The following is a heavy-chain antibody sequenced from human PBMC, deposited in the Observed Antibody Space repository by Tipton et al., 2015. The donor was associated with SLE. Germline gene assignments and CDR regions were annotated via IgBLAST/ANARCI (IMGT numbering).Heavy chain of an antibody. Sequence: TLSLTCTVSGASITSDYWSWIRQPAGQGLEWIGRFYYGSGITNSNPSLKSRVSMSVDTAKNQFSLKLTSVSAADTAVYYCARNVNTTMDVWGQGTTVTVPS. CDR3: ARNVNTTMDV. V-gene: IGHV4-4*07. D-gene: IGHD1-14*01. CDR2: FYYGSGIT. J-gene: IGHJ6*02. CDR1: GASITSDY.